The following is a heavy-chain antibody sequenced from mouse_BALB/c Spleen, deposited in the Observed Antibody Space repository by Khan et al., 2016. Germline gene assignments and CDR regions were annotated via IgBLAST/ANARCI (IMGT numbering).Heavy chain of an antibody. D-gene: IGHD2-1*01. J-gene: IGHJ4*01. Sequence: LKQAGPELVKPGASVKMACKAPGFTFISYVMHWVKQKPGQGLEWIGYINPFNDGTNYNENFKGKATLTSDKPSSTAYMDLSSLTSEDSAVYYCATSCNLAMDSWGRGTSVTVSS. CDR3: ATSCNLAMDS. CDR1: GFTFISYV. CDR2: INPFNDGT. V-gene: IGHV1S136*01.